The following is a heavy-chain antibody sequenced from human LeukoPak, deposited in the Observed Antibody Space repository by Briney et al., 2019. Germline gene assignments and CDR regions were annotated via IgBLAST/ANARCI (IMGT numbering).Heavy chain of an antibody. J-gene: IGHJ5*02. CDR1: GGTFSSYA. V-gene: IGHV1-69*04. Sequence: GASVKVSCKASGGTFSSYAISWVRQAPGQGLEWMGRIIPILGIANYAQKFQGRVTITADKSTSTAYMELSSLRPEDTAVYYCAREGNSSGWYGSCWFDPWGQGTLVTVSS. CDR2: IIPILGIA. CDR3: AREGNSSGWYGSCWFDP. D-gene: IGHD6-19*01.